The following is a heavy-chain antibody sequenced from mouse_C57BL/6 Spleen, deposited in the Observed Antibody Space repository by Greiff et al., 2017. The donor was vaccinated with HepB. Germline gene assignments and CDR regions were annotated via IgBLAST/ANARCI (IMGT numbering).Heavy chain of an antibody. CDR1: GYTFTDYN. V-gene: IGHV1-18*01. Sequence: EVKLMESGPELVKPGASVKIPCKASGYTFTDYNMDWVKQSHGKSLEWIGDINPNNGGTIYNQKFKGKATLTVDKSSSTAYMELRSLTSEDTAVYYCARSNEWYFDVWGTGTTVTVSS. CDR2: INPNNGGT. CDR3: ARSNEWYFDV. J-gene: IGHJ1*03.